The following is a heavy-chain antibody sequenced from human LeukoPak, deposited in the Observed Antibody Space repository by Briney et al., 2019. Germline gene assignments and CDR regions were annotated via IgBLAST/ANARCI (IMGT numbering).Heavy chain of an antibody. CDR1: GDSVSSNSAA. J-gene: IGHJ4*02. D-gene: IGHD6-13*01. CDR3: ARDFAAVGFGSAAGSFDY. V-gene: IGHV6-1*01. Sequence: SQTLSLTCAISGDSVSSNSAAWNWIRQSPSRGLEWLGRTYYRSKWYNDYAVSVKSRITINPDTSKNQFSLQLNSVTPEDTAVYYCARDFAAVGFGSAAGSFDYWGQGTLVTVSS. CDR2: TYYRSKWYN.